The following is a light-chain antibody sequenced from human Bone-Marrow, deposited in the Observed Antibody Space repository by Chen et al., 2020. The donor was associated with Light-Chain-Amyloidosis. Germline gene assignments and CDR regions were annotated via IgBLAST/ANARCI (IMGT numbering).Light chain of an antibody. Sequence: SYELTQPPSVSVSPGQTARITCSGVDLPTKYAYCYQQNPGQAPVLVIHRDTERPSGISERFSGSSSGTTATLSISGVQAEDEADYHCQSADSSGTYEVIFGGGTKLTVL. CDR2: RDT. V-gene: IGLV3-25*03. J-gene: IGLJ2*01. CDR1: DLPTKY. CDR3: QSADSSGTYEVI.